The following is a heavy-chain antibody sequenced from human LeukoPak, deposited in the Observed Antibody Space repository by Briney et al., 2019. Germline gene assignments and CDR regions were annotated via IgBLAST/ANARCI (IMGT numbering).Heavy chain of an antibody. D-gene: IGHD6-19*01. CDR2: IYYSGTT. CDR3: ARHKYSSGWPPEGAFDI. V-gene: IGHV4-39*01. J-gene: IGHJ3*02. CDR1: GASISSTTYY. Sequence: SETLSLTCTVSGASISSTTYYWGWIRQPPRNGLEWLASIYYSGTTYYNPSLKNRVTISVYTSKNQFSLKLSSVTAADTAVYYCARHKYSSGWPPEGAFDIWGQGTMVTVSS.